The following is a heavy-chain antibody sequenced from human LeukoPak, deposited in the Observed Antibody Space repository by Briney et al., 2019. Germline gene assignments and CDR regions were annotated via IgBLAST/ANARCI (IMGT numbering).Heavy chain of an antibody. V-gene: IGHV4-34*01. CDR2: ISHSGST. CDR1: GGSFSGYY. J-gene: IGHJ4*02. CDR3: ASYYYDSSGYLDGYYFDY. D-gene: IGHD3-22*01. Sequence: SETLSLTCAVYGGSFSGYYWSWIRQPPGKGLEWIGEISHSGSTNYNPSLKSRVTISVDTSRNQFSLKLSSVTAADTAVYYCASYYYDSSGYLDGYYFDYWGQGTLVTVSS.